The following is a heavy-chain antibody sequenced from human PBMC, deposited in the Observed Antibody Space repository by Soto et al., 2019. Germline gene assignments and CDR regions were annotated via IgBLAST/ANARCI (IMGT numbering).Heavy chain of an antibody. CDR2: IYYSGST. CDR3: ARAVFTEYNWFDP. Sequence: SETLSLTCTVSGGSISSYYWSWIRQPPGKGLEWIGYIYYSGSTNYNPSLKSRVTISVDTSKNQFSLKLSSVTAADTAVYYCARAVFTEYNWFDPWGQGTLVTVSS. V-gene: IGHV4-59*01. D-gene: IGHD2-21*01. J-gene: IGHJ5*02. CDR1: GGSISSYY.